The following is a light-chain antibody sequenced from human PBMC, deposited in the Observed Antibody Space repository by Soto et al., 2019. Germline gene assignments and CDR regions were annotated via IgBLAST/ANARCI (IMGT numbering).Light chain of an antibody. J-gene: IGLJ2*01. CDR2: DVS. CDR3: SSYTTISTWV. V-gene: IGLV2-14*01. Sequence: SVLTQPASVSGPPGQSITISCTGTRSDIGGYKYVSWYQQHPGEVPKLIIYDVSNRPSGVSNRFSGSKSGNTASLTISGLQAEDEADYYCSSYTTISTWVFGGGTKVTVL. CDR1: RSDIGGYKY.